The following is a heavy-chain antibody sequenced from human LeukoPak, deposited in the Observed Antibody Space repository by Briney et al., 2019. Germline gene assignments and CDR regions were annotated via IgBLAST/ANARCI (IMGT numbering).Heavy chain of an antibody. J-gene: IGHJ4*02. V-gene: IGHV3-23*01. CDR1: GFTFSSYA. CDR3: ARNGANCSGGSCYFYYFDY. D-gene: IGHD2-15*01. Sequence: GGSLRLSCAASGFTFSSYAMSWVRQAPGKGLEWVSGISGNGGSTYYADSVKGRFTISRDNSKNTLYLQMNSLRAEDTAVYYCARNGANCSGGSCYFYYFDYWGQGTLVTVSS. CDR2: ISGNGGST.